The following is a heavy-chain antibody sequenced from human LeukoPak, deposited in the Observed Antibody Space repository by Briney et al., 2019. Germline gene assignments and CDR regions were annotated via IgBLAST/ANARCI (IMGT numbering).Heavy chain of an antibody. J-gene: IGHJ6*02. V-gene: IGHV3-30*03. CDR1: GFTFSGYG. CDR2: ISYEGSNK. CDR3: VRDLNSGMQRLRFPDYYYYGMDV. Sequence: GGSLRLSCAASGFTFSGYGMHWVRQAPGKGLEWVAVISYEGSNKYYADSLKGRFTISRDNSNHTVFLQMNSLRAEDTAVYYCVRDLNSGMQRLRFPDYYYYGMDVWGQGTTVTVSS. D-gene: IGHD5-12*01.